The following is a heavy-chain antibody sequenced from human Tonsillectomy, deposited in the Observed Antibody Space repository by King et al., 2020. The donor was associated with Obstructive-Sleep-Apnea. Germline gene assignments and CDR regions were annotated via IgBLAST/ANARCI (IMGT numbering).Heavy chain of an antibody. Sequence: VQLQQWGAGLLKPSETLSLTCAVYGGSFSGYYWSWIRQPLGKGLEWIGEINHSGSTNYNPSLKSRVSISVDTSKNQFSLNLSSATAADTAVYYCARIVRPDAWGQGTTVTVSS. CDR1: GGSFSGYY. CDR2: INHSGST. CDR3: ARIVRPDA. V-gene: IGHV4-34*01. D-gene: IGHD2-21*01. J-gene: IGHJ6*02.